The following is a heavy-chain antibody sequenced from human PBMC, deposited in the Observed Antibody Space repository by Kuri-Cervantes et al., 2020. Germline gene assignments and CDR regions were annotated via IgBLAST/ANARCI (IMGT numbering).Heavy chain of an antibody. CDR3: AKELNVKRSRELDY. CDR2: ISHDGKVS. Sequence: GESLKISCAASGFTFSNYGMHWVRHAPGKGLDWVAVISHDGKVSYYADSVKGRFTISRDNSKNTLYLQMSSLRAEDTALYYCAKELNVKRSRELDYWGQGTLVTVSS. D-gene: IGHD1-26*01. CDR1: GFTFSNYG. J-gene: IGHJ4*02. V-gene: IGHV3-30*18.